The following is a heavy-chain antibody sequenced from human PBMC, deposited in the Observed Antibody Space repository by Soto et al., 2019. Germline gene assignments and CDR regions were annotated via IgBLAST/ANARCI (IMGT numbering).Heavy chain of an antibody. J-gene: IGHJ5*02. V-gene: IGHV3-21*04. CDR2: ISTGSNYI. CDR1: GFTFSTYT. D-gene: IGHD6-6*01. CDR3: AKSGSSRAYNWFDP. Sequence: GGSLRLSCAASGFTFSTYTMNWVRQAPGKGLEWVSSISTGSNYIYYADSVKGRFTISRDNSKNTLYLQMNSLRAEDTAVYYCAKSGSSRAYNWFDPWGQGTLVTVPQ.